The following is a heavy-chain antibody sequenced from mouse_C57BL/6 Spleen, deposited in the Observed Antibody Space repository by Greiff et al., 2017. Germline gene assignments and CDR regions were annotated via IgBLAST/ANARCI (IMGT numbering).Heavy chain of an antibody. CDR3: ARDDGSSLYYFDY. J-gene: IGHJ2*01. Sequence: QVQLQQSGAELVKPGASVKISCKASGYAFSSYWMNWVKQRPGKGLEWIGQIYPGDGDTNYNGKFKGKATLTSDKSSSTAYMQLSSLTSEDSAVYFCARDDGSSLYYFDYWGQGTTLTVSS. CDR2: IYPGDGDT. CDR1: GYAFSSYW. D-gene: IGHD1-1*01. V-gene: IGHV1-80*01.